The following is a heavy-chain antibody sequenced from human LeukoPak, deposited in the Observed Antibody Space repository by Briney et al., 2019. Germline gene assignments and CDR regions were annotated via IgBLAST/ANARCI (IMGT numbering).Heavy chain of an antibody. CDR1: GGTFSSYA. J-gene: IGHJ4*02. CDR2: IIPIFGTA. CDR3: ARDYIGYCSGGSCYSGNY. Sequence: SVKVSCKASGGTFSSYAISWVRQAPGQGLERMGRIIPIFGTANYAQKFQGRVTITADKSTSTAYMELSSLRSEDTAVYYCARDYIGYCSGGSCYSGNYWGQGTLVTVSS. V-gene: IGHV1-69*06. D-gene: IGHD2-15*01.